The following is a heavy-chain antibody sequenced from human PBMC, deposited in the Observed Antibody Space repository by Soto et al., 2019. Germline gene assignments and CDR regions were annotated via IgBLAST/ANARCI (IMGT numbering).Heavy chain of an antibody. CDR3: ARQAGSGNYYIRDF. J-gene: IGHJ4*02. V-gene: IGHV1-69*01. CDR1: GDSFSSYA. Sequence: QVQVVQSGAEVKRPGSSVKVSCKVSGDSFSSYAISWVRQAPGQGLEWMGGIIPILTTVNYAQKFQDRVTITADESTSTAYMEVSSLTSEDTAVYYCARQAGSGNYYIRDFWGQGTLVTVSS. CDR2: IIPILTTV. D-gene: IGHD1-26*01.